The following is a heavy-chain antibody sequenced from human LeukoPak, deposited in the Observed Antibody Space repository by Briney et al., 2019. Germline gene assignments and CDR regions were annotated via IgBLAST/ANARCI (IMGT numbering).Heavy chain of an antibody. J-gene: IGHJ4*02. CDR3: ARFPRDPWRFDY. CDR1: GFTFSSYS. CDR2: IISSSSYI. Sequence: KPGGSLRLSCAASGFTFSSYSMNWVRQAPGKGLEWVSSIISSSSYIYYADSVKGRFTISRDNTKNSLYLQMNSLRAEDTAVYYCARFPRDPWRFDYWGQGTLVTVSS. V-gene: IGHV3-21*04. D-gene: IGHD5-12*01.